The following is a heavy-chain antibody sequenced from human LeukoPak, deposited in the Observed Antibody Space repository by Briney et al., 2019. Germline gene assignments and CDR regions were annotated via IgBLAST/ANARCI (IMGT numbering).Heavy chain of an antibody. D-gene: IGHD4-23*01. CDR1: GGSISSSTYY. CDR2: IYSTGST. CDR3: ARPPGGNSLDGAFDI. Sequence: SETLSLTCTVSGGSISSSTYYWGWVRQPPGKGLEWFGSIYSTGSTYYNPSLKIRVTISIDTSKNQFSLKLSSVTAADTAVYYCARPPGGNSLDGAFDIWGQGTMVTVSS. J-gene: IGHJ3*02. V-gene: IGHV4-39*07.